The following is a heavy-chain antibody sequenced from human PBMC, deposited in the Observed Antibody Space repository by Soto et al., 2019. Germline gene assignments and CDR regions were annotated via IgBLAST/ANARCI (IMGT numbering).Heavy chain of an antibody. J-gene: IGHJ4*02. CDR3: ARDNSGDFWSGYSHYYFDY. CDR2: ISAYSGYT. Sequence: ASVKVSCKTSCYTLTSYGISSVRQAPVQGHEWMGRISAYSGYTNYAQNLRGRLTTTTDTSTSIAYMELRSLRSDDTAVYYCARDNSGDFWSGYSHYYFDYWGQGTLVTVS. D-gene: IGHD3-3*01. CDR1: CYTLTSYG. V-gene: IGHV1-18*01.